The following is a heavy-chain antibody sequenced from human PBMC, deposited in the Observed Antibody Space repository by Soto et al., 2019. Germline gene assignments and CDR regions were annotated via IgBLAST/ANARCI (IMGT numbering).Heavy chain of an antibody. CDR3: ARKILGSTTRPNYWYFDL. J-gene: IGHJ2*01. Sequence: EVQVLESGGGLVQPGGSLRLSRAGSGFTFINYAMNWVRQAPGKGLEWVSSISGGGDAAFFPDSVRGRFTISRDNSKNTVTLQMNSLGVDDTAVYYCARKILGSTTRPNYWYFDLWGRGTLVTVSS. CDR2: ISGGGDAA. D-gene: IGHD7-27*01. CDR1: GFTFINYA. V-gene: IGHV3-23*01.